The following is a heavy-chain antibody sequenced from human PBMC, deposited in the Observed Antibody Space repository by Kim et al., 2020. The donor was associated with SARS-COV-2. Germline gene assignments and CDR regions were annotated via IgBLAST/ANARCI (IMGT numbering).Heavy chain of an antibody. CDR3: AKVSDSSGYYPFDY. D-gene: IGHD3-22*01. J-gene: IGHJ4*02. CDR2: ISGSGGTT. Sequence: GGSLRLSCAASGFSFSSYAMSWVRQAPGKGLEWVSGISGSGGTTYFADSVKGRFTISRDSSKNMVYLKMKRLRAEDTAVYYCAKVSDSSGYYPFDYWGQG. CDR1: GFSFSSYA. V-gene: IGHV3-23*01.